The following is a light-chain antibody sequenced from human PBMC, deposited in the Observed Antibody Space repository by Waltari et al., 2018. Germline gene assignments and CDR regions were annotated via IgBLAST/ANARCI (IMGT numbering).Light chain of an antibody. J-gene: IGLJ2*01. CDR1: SNDVGVYNY. Sequence: QSALTQPASVSGSPGPSITISCTGTSNDVGVYNYVSWYQHLPGKAPKLIIYDVSRWPSGVSNRFSGSKSGNTASLTISGLQAEDEADYYCSSYTNTNTIVFGGGTKVTVL. CDR3: SSYTNTNTIV. CDR2: DVS. V-gene: IGLV2-14*03.